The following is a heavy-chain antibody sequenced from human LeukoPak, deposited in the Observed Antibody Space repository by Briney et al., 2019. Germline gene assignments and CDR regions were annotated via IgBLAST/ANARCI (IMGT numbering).Heavy chain of an antibody. J-gene: IGHJ4*02. Sequence: GGSLRLSCAASGFTFSSYSMNWVRQAPGKGLEWVSSINSSSSYIYYADSVKGRFTISRDNAKNSLYLQMNSLRAEDTALYYCARDARDGDYFDYWGQGTLVTVSS. V-gene: IGHV3-21*04. CDR1: GFTFSSYS. CDR3: ARDARDGDYFDY. D-gene: IGHD5-24*01. CDR2: INSSSSYI.